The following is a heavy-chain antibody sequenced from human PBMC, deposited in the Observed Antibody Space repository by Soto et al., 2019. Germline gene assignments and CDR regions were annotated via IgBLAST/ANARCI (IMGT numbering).Heavy chain of an antibody. D-gene: IGHD6-13*01. CDR1: GGSISSGAYY. Sequence: QVQLQESGPGLVKPSQTLSLTCSVSGGSISSGAYYWTWIRQHPGKGLEWIGYIYYSGSTYYNTSLKSRVTISVDTSKNQFSLKLRSVTAADTAVYYCARDGRLVNYYYHGMDVWGQGTTVTVSS. J-gene: IGHJ6*02. CDR3: ARDGRLVNYYYHGMDV. CDR2: IYYSGST. V-gene: IGHV4-31*03.